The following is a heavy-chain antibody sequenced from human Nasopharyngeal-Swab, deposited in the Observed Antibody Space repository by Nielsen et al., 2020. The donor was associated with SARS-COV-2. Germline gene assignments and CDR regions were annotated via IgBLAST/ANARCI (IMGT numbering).Heavy chain of an antibody. D-gene: IGHD6-19*01. J-gene: IGHJ4*02. CDR2: ISSNGGST. CDR1: GFTFSSYA. Sequence: GESLKISCSASGFTFSSYAMHWVRQAPGKGLEYVSAISSNGGSTYYADSVKGRFTISRDNSKNTLYLQMNSLRAEDTAVYNCASSGLSSGWPLDYWGQGTLVTVSS. CDR3: ASSGLSSGWPLDY. V-gene: IGHV3-64*04.